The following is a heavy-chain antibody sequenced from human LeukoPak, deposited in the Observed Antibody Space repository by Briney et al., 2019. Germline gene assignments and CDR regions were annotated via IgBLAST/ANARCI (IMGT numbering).Heavy chain of an antibody. J-gene: IGHJ2*01. CDR2: SHYTGYA. V-gene: IGHV4-39*07. D-gene: IGHD3-22*01. CDR3: ARDLPDDDSNGHHSGTWYFDL. CDR1: GGSTISNDYY. Sequence: SETLSPTCTVSGGSTISNDYYWGWIRQPPGKGLEWIGSSHYTGYAYYNPSLKSRVTISVDTSKNQFSLKLNSVTAADTAVFYCARDLPDDDSNGHHSGTWYFDLWGRGTLVTVSS.